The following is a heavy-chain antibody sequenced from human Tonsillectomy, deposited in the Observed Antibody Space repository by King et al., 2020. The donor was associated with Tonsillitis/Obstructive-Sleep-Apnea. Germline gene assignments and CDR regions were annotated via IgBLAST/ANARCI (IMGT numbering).Heavy chain of an antibody. D-gene: IGHD3-22*01. J-gene: IGHJ4*02. CDR2: IDWDDDK. V-gene: IGHV2-70*11. CDR3: ARMILGSGYSPFLDY. CDR1: GFSFRTSGRC. Sequence: RVTLKESGPALVKPTQTLTLTCSFSGFSFRTSGRCVSWIRQPPGKALEWLGRIDWDDDKYYSTSLKTRLTISKDTSKNQVVLTMTNMDPVDTATYYCARMILGSGYSPFLDYWGQGTQVTVSS.